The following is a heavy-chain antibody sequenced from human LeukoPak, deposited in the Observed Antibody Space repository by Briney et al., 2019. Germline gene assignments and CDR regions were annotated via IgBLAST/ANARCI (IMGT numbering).Heavy chain of an antibody. CDR3: ARGIDDSSGYYYFDY. CDR2: INHSGST. J-gene: IGHJ4*02. CDR1: GGSFSGYY. V-gene: IGHV4-34*01. Sequence: PSETLSLTCAVYGGSFSGYYWSWIRQPPGKGLEWIGEINHSGSTNYNPSLKSRVTISVDTSKNQFSLKLSSVTAADTAVYYCARGIDDSSGYYYFDYWGQGTLVTVSS. D-gene: IGHD3-22*01.